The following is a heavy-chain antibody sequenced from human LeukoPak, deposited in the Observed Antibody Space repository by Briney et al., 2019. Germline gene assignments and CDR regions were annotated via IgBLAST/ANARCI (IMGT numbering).Heavy chain of an antibody. D-gene: IGHD3-10*01. CDR1: GFTFRTYA. J-gene: IGHJ4*02. CDR2: ISGSGGST. V-gene: IGHV3-23*01. CDR3: AKSRLYGSGSSSSDY. Sequence: GGSLRLSCAVSGFTFRTYAMSWVRQAPGKGLEWVSAISGSGGSTYYTDSVKGRFTISRDNSKNTLYLQMNSLRVEDTAVYYCAKSRLYGSGSSSSDYWGQGTLVTVSS.